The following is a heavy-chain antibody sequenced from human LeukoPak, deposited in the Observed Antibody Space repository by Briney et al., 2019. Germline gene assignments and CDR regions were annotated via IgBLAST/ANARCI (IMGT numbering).Heavy chain of an antibody. CDR1: GFTFDDYG. J-gene: IGHJ4*02. V-gene: IGHV3-20*04. Sequence: GGSLRLSCAASGFTFDDYGMSWVRQAPGKGLDWVSGINWNGGSTGYADSVKGRFTISRDNAKNSLYLQMNSLRAEDTAFYYCARDGVAVAGAFDYWGQGTLVTVSS. CDR3: ARDGVAVAGAFDY. D-gene: IGHD6-19*01. CDR2: INWNGGST.